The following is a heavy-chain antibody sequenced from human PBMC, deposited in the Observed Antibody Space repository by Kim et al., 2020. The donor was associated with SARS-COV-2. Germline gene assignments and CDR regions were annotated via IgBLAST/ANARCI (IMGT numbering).Heavy chain of an antibody. D-gene: IGHD3-10*01. CDR1: GGSISSSNW. J-gene: IGHJ4*02. V-gene: IGHV4-4*02. CDR3: ARRRVVRGVIALFVDY. Sequence: SETLSLTCAVSGGSISSSNWWSWVRQPPGKGLEWIGEIYHSGSTNYNPSLKSRVTISVDKSKNQFSLKLSSVTAADTAVYYCARRRVVRGVIALFVDYWGQGTLVTGSS. CDR2: IYHSGST.